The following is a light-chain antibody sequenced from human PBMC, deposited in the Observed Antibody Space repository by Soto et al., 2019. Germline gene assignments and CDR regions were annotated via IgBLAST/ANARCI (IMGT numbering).Light chain of an antibody. J-gene: IGKJ4*01. CDR3: QQYNNWPLT. CDR2: GAS. V-gene: IGKV3-15*01. CDR1: QSVSSSY. Sequence: EVVLAQSPATLSLSPAERATLSCRASQSVSSSYLAWYQQKPGQAPRLLIYGASTRATGIPARFSGSGSGTEFTLTISSLQSEDFAVYYCQQYNNWPLTFGGGTKVDIK.